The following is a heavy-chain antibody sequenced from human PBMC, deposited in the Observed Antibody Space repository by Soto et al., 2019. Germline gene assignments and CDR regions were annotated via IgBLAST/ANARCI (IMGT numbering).Heavy chain of an antibody. CDR2: IKQDGSEK. Sequence: GGSLRLSCAASGVTLSSYWMTWVRQAQGKGLEWVANIKQDGSEKYYVDSVKGRFTISRDNAKNSLYLQMNSLRAEDTAVYYCAGRFYFYMDVWGNGTTVTVSS. CDR3: AGRFYFYMDV. CDR1: GVTLSSYW. J-gene: IGHJ6*03. V-gene: IGHV3-7*01.